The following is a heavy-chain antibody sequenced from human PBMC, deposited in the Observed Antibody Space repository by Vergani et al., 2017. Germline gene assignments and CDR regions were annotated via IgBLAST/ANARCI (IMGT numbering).Heavy chain of an antibody. CDR1: GASVNSYY. CDR3: ARSRIYYGAGSPDY. J-gene: IGHJ4*02. Sequence: QVKLQESGPGLVKPSETLSLTCTVSGASVNSYYWSWIRRPPGKGLEGLGYVSFRGDTLYDPSVKGRITISLNTSSNQFSLYLTSVTAADTAVYYCARSRIYYGAGSPDYWGQGTLVTVSS. CDR2: VSFRGDT. V-gene: IGHV4-59*02. D-gene: IGHD3-10*01.